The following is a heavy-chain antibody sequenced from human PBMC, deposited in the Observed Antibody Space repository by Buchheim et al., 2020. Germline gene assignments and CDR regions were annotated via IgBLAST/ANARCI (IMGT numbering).Heavy chain of an antibody. CDR3: ARVSGSGYYFDY. CDR1: GGSISSDDSS. Sequence: QLQLQESGSGLVKPSQTLSLTCAVSGGSISSDDSSWSWIRQPPGKGLEWIGYVYHSGYTYYNSSLKSRVTISVDRSKNKFSLKLTSVTAADTAIYYCARVSGSGYYFDYWGQGTL. D-gene: IGHD3-22*01. V-gene: IGHV4-30-2*01. CDR2: VYHSGYT. J-gene: IGHJ4*02.